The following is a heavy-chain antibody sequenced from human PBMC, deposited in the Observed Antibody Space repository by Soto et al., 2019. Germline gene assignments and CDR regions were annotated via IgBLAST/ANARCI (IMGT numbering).Heavy chain of an antibody. D-gene: IGHD2-2*01. V-gene: IGHV5-51*01. J-gene: IGHJ4*02. CDR2: IYPGDSDT. CDR1: GYSFTNYW. Sequence: GESLKISCKGSGYSFTNYWIGWVRQMSGKGLEWMGIIYPGDSDTRYSPSFQGQVTISVDESISTAYLQWSSLKASDTAMYYCAKTGGTSLYGIVYWGQGTQVTVSS. CDR3: AKTGGTSLYGIVY.